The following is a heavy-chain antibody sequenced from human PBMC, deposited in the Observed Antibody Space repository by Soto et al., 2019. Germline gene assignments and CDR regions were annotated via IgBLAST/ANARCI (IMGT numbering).Heavy chain of an antibody. CDR2: MNPNSGNT. CDR3: ARGRYDFWSGYVDAFDI. V-gene: IGHV1-8*01. D-gene: IGHD3-3*01. CDR1: GYTFTSYD. Sequence: ASVKVSCKAPGYTFTSYDINWVRQATGQGREWMGWMNPNSGNTGYAQKFQGRVTMTRNTSISTAYMELSSLRSEDTAVYYCARGRYDFWSGYVDAFDIWGQGTMVTVSS. J-gene: IGHJ3*02.